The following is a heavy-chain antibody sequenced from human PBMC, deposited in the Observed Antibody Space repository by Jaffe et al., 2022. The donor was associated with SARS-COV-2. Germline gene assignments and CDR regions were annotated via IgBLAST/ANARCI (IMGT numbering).Heavy chain of an antibody. D-gene: IGHD6-6*01. CDR1: GFTFSSYA. Sequence: QVQLVESGGGVVQPGRSLRVSCVVSGFTFSSYAMHWVRQAPGKGLEWVAVIWDDGNNRYYADSVKGRFTIFRDNSKNTLYLQMNSLRAEDTAVYYCARARRARPPYYYGMDVWGQGTTVTVSS. J-gene: IGHJ6*02. CDR2: IWDDGNNR. CDR3: ARARRARPPYYYGMDV. V-gene: IGHV3-33*01.